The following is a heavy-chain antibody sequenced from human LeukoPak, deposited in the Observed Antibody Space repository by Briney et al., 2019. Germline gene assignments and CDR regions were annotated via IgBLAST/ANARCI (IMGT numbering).Heavy chain of an antibody. CDR3: ARQGRIPAAIYYYYYMDV. J-gene: IGHJ6*03. Sequence: ASVKVSCKASGYTFTSFGISWVRQAPGQGLEWMGWISAYNGNTNYAQKLQGRVTMTTDTSTSTAYMELRSLRSDDTAVYYCARQGRIPAAIYYYYYMDVWGKGTTVTISS. V-gene: IGHV1-18*01. CDR2: ISAYNGNT. D-gene: IGHD2-2*01. CDR1: GYTFTSFG.